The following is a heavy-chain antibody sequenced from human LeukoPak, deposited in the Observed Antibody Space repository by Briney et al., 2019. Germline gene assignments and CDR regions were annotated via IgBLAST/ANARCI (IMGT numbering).Heavy chain of an antibody. CDR2: IYYSGST. CDR3: ARDSADYYDSSGSHFDY. CDR1: GGSISSSSYY. D-gene: IGHD3-22*01. V-gene: IGHV4-39*07. J-gene: IGHJ4*02. Sequence: SETLSLTCTVSGGSISSSSYYWGWIRQPPGKGLEWIGSIYYSGSTYYNPSLKSRVTISVDTSKNQFSLKLSSVTAADTAVYYCARDSADYYDSSGSHFDYWGQGTLVTVSS.